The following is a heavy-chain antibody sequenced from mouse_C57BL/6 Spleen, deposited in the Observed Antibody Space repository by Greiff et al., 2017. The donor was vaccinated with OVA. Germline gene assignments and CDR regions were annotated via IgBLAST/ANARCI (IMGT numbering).Heavy chain of an antibody. J-gene: IGHJ2*01. CDR1: GFSLSTFGMG. D-gene: IGHD3-2*02. V-gene: IGHV8-8*01. Sequence: QVTLKESGPGILQPSQTLSLTCSFSGFSLSTFGMGVGWIRQPSGKGLEWLAHIWWDDAKYYNPALKSRLTISKDTSKNLVFLKLANVDTANYATYYCARRQLRLHFDDWGQGTTLTVSS. CDR3: ARRQLRLHFDD. CDR2: IWWDDAK.